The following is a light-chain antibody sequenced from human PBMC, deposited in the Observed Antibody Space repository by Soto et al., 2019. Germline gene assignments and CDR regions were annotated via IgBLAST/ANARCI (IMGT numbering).Light chain of an antibody. J-gene: IGKJ2*02. CDR3: QHSNSQLCT. CDR2: AAS. CDR1: QTISNW. V-gene: IGKV1-5*01. Sequence: DIQMTQSPSSLSASVGDRVTITCRASQTISNWLAWYQQKPGRAPKLLIYAASTLESGVPSRFSGRGSGTEFTLTISSLQPDDFATYYCQHSNSQLCTFGQGTKLEIK.